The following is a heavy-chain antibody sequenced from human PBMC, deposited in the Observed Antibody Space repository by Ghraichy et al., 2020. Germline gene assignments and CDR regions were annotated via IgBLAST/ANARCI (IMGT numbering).Heavy chain of an antibody. CDR1: GFSFSTYA. CDR2: ISYDGTNR. D-gene: IGHD2-15*01. J-gene: IGHJ6*03. Sequence: LSLTCAASGFSFSTYAIHCVRQAPGKGLEWVAVISYDGTNRYYADSVKGRFTISRDNSENTLYLQTNSLRTEDTAIYYCARSREEIVVRAYMDVWGKGTTVTVSS. CDR3: ARSREEIVVRAYMDV. V-gene: IGHV3-30-3*01.